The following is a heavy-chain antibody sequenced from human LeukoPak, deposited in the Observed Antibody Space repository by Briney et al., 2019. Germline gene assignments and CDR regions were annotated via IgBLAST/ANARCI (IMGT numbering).Heavy chain of an antibody. CDR1: GFTFSSYA. Sequence: GSLRLSCAASGFTFSSYAMSWVRQAPGKGLEWVSAISGSGGSTYYADSVKGRFTISRDNSKNTLYLQMNSLRAEDTAVYYCAKGGILEWLFSYFDYWGQGTLVTVSS. J-gene: IGHJ4*02. D-gene: IGHD3-3*01. CDR2: ISGSGGST. V-gene: IGHV3-23*01. CDR3: AKGGILEWLFSYFDY.